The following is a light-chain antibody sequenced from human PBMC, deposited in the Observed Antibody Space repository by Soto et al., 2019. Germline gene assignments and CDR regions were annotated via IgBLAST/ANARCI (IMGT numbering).Light chain of an antibody. V-gene: IGKV1-5*01. Sequence: DIQMTQSPSTLSASVGDRVTITCRASQSISGYLAWYQQKPGEAPKLLIYDGSTLESGAPSRFSGSGSETQFTLTISGLQPEDFATYYCQQYNSYRTFGQGTKVDIK. J-gene: IGKJ1*01. CDR3: QQYNSYRT. CDR1: QSISGY. CDR2: DGS.